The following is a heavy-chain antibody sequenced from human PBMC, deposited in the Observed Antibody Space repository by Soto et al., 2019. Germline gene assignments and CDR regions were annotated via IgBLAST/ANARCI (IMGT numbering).Heavy chain of an antibody. CDR3: ARATQYSRIWYLGFDP. Sequence: PSQTLSLTFAISGDSVSSSSSFWNWVRQCPSRVLEWLGRTYYRSKWYNEYAVSVKSRVTINPDTSKNQFSLQLNSVTPEDTAVYYCARATQYSRIWYLGFDPWGPGPLVTVSS. CDR1: GDSVSSSSSF. J-gene: IGHJ5*02. D-gene: IGHD6-13*01. V-gene: IGHV6-1*01. CDR2: TYYRSKWYN.